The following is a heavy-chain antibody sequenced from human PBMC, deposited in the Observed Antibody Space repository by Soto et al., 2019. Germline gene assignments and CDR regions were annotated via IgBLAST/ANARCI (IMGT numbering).Heavy chain of an antibody. CDR1: GFIFNNYA. V-gene: IGHV3-30-3*01. CDR2: ISYDGSNK. J-gene: IGHJ4*02. CDR3: ARDLGFNFDY. Sequence: GGSLRLSCAASGFIFNNYAMHWVRQAPGKGLEWVALISYDGSNKYYADSVKGRFTISRDDSKNTLYLQMNSLRAEDTAVYYCARDLGFNFDYWGQGTLVTVSS. D-gene: IGHD1-26*01.